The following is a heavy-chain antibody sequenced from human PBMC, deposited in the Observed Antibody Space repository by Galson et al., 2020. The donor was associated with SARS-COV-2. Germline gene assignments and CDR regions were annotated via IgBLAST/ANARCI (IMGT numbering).Heavy chain of an antibody. J-gene: IGHJ4*02. CDR2: ISDSGVST. D-gene: IGHD6-19*01. Sequence: GESLKISCAASGFTFRNYFMTWVRQAPGKGLEWVSSISDSGVSTYHADSVKGRFTVSRDNSKNTLYLQLNSLRAEDTAIYYCAKDRGGSGRYVDLDYWGQGTLVTVSS. CDR3: AKDRGGSGRYVDLDY. CDR1: GFTFRNYF. V-gene: IGHV3-23*01.